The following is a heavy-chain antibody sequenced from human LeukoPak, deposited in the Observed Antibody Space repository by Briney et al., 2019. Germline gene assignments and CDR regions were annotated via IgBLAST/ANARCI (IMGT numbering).Heavy chain of an antibody. D-gene: IGHD6-13*01. J-gene: IGHJ4*02. CDR3: ARAFPAAGTDY. V-gene: IGHV4-59*01. CDR1: GGSISSYY. CDR2: IYYSGST. Sequence: WETLSLTCTVSGGSISSYYWSWIRQPPGKGLEWIGYIYYSGSTNYNPSLKSRVTISVDTSKNQFSLKLSSVTAADTAVYYCARAFPAAGTDYWGQGTLVTVSS.